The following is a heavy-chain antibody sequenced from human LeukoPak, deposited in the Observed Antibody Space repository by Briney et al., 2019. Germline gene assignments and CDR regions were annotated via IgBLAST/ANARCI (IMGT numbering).Heavy chain of an antibody. J-gene: IGHJ6*03. V-gene: IGHV3-23*01. Sequence: PGGSLRLSCAASGFTFSSYAMSWVRQAPGKGLEWVSAISGSGGSTYYADSVKGRFTISRDNSKNTLYLQMNSLRAEDTAVYYCARHAASPYDFWSGYYTDYYYYMDVWGKGTTVTVSS. CDR1: GFTFSSYA. CDR2: ISGSGGST. CDR3: ARHAASPYDFWSGYYTDYYYYMDV. D-gene: IGHD3-3*01.